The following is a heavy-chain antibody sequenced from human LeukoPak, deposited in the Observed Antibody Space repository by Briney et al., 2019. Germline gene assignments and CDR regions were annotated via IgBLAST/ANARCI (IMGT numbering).Heavy chain of an antibody. V-gene: IGHV4-61*02. D-gene: IGHD4-11*01. CDR2: IYTSGST. J-gene: IGHJ6*03. CDR1: GGSISSGSYY. CDR3: ARANYSPYYYYYMDV. Sequence: SETLSLTCTVSGGSISSGSYYWSWIRQPAGKGLEWIGRIYTSGSTNYNPSLKSRVTISVDTSKNQFSLKLSSVTAADTAVYYCARANYSPYYYYYMDVWGKGTTVTVSS.